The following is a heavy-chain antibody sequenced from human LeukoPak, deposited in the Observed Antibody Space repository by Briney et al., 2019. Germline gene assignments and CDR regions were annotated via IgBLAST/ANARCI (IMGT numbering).Heavy chain of an antibody. CDR2: INHSGST. Sequence: SETLSLTCAVYGGSFSGYYWSWIRQPPGKGLEWIGEINHSGSTNYNPSLKSRVTISVDTSKNQFSLKLSSVTAADTAVYYCARGGLIPHDYGDPFDYWGQGPLVPVSS. J-gene: IGHJ4*02. D-gene: IGHD4-17*01. V-gene: IGHV4-34*01. CDR1: GGSFSGYY. CDR3: ARGGLIPHDYGDPFDY.